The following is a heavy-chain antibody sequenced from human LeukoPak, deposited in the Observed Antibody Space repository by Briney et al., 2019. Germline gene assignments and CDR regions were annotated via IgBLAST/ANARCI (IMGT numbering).Heavy chain of an antibody. CDR2: IYHSGST. D-gene: IGHD6-13*01. CDR1: GGSISSSNW. CDR3: AKDTRQLDYGMDV. Sequence: SETLSLTCAVSGGSISSSNWWSWVRQPPGKGLEWIGEIYHSGSTNYNPSLKSRVTISVDKSKNQFSLKLSSVTAADTAVYYCAKDTRQLDYGMDVWGQGTTVTVSS. J-gene: IGHJ6*02. V-gene: IGHV4-4*02.